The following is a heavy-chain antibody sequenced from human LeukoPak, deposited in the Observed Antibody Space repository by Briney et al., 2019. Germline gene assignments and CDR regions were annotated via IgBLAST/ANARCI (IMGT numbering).Heavy chain of an antibody. CDR3: ARTWITAGYAFDI. Sequence: SETLSLTCTVSGGSISSYYWSWIRQPPGKGLEWIGYIYYSGSTNYNPSLKSRVTISVDTSKNQFSLKLSSVTAADTAVYYCARTWITAGYAFDIWGQGTMVTVSS. D-gene: IGHD5-12*01. V-gene: IGHV4-59*12. CDR1: GGSISSYY. CDR2: IYYSGST. J-gene: IGHJ3*02.